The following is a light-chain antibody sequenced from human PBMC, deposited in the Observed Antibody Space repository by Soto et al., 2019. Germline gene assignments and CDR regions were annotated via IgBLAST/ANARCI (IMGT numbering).Light chain of an antibody. Sequence: EIVLTQSPVTLSVSPGERVTLSCRASQRLSSNLAWYQQRPGQAPRLLIYGASIRATDIPARFIGSGSGTEFTLTISSPQSEDFAVYYCQQRSNWPPITFGQGTRLEI. CDR1: QRLSSN. V-gene: IGKV3-15*01. CDR3: QQRSNWPPIT. CDR2: GAS. J-gene: IGKJ5*01.